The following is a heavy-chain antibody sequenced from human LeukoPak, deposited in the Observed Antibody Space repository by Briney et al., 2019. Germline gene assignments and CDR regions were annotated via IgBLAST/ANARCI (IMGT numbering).Heavy chain of an antibody. CDR1: GGSISSSSYY. CDR3: ARREVVAVNNWFDP. CDR2: IYYSGST. V-gene: IGHV4-39*01. J-gene: IGHJ5*02. Sequence: SETLSLTCTVSGGSISSSSYYWGWIRQPPGKGLEWIGSIYYSGSTYYNPFLKSRVTISVDTSKNQFSLKLSSVTAADTAVYYCARREVVAVNNWFDPWGQGTLVTVSS. D-gene: IGHD2-15*01.